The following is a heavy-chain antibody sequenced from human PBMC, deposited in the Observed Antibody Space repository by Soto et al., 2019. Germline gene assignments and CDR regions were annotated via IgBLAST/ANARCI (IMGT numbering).Heavy chain of an antibody. CDR2: IYYSGST. V-gene: IGHV4-31*03. J-gene: IGHJ4*02. Sequence: QVQLQESGPGLVKPSQTLSLTCTVSGGSISSGGYYWSWIRQHPGKGLEWIGYIYYSGSTYYTPSLNSRVTISVDTSKNQSALKLSSVTAADTAVYYCARYPPDRQNFDYWGQGTLVTVSS. D-gene: IGHD3-22*01. CDR1: GGSISSGGYY. CDR3: ARYPPDRQNFDY.